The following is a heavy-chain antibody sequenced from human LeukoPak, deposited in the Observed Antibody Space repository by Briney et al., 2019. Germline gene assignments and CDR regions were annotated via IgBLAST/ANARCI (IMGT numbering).Heavy chain of an antibody. CDR1: GFTFGDYA. CDR3: ARAAGSGNYYNPLMDY. V-gene: IGHV3-49*03. Sequence: GGSLRHSCTASGFTFGDYAMSWFRQAPGKGLEWVGFIRSKAYGGTTEYAASVKGRFTISRDNSKNTLFLQMNSLRTDDTAVYYCARAAGSGNYYNPLMDYWGQGALVTVSS. J-gene: IGHJ4*02. D-gene: IGHD3-10*01. CDR2: IRSKAYGGTT.